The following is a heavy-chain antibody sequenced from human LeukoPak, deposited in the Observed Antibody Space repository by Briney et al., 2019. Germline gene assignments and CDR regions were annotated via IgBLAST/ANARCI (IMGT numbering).Heavy chain of an antibody. D-gene: IGHD2-21*02. CDR3: VRGSDCGGDCYPKYFDY. CDR2: IKQDGSEK. V-gene: IGHV3-7*01. CDR1: GFTFSSYW. Sequence: GGSLRLSCAASGFTFSSYWMSWVRQAPGKGLEWVANIKQDGSEKYYVVSVKGRFTISRDNAKNSPYLQMNSLRAEDTAVYYCVRGSDCGGDCYPKYFDYWGQGALVTVSS. J-gene: IGHJ4*02.